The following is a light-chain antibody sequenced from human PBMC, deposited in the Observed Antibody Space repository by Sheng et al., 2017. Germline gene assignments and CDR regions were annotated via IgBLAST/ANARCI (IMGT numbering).Light chain of an antibody. CDR2: DAS. V-gene: IGKV3D-20*02. CDR3: QQLYTYPFT. Sequence: EIVLTQSPGTLSLSPGERATLSCRASQTISSNSLAWYQQRPGQAPRLLIYDASSRATGFPDRFSGSGSGTDFTLTISGLQPEDFATFYCQQLYTYPFTFGGGTKVEIK. CDR1: QTISSNS. J-gene: IGKJ4*01.